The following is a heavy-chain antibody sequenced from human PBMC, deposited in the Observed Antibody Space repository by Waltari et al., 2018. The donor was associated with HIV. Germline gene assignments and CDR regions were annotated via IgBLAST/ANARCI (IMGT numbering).Heavy chain of an antibody. J-gene: IGHJ6*02. CDR1: GYTFTNYG. V-gene: IGHV1-18*01. D-gene: IGHD1-26*01. Sequence: QVQLVQSGAEVKKPGASVKVSCKASGYTFTNYGISWVRQAPGKGLEWMGWISAYNGNTNYAQKFQGRVTMTTDTSTSTAYMDLRSLRSDDTAVYYCARESVLKWERHTYYYYYYGMDVWGQGTTVTVSS. CDR2: ISAYNGNT. CDR3: ARESVLKWERHTYYYYYYGMDV.